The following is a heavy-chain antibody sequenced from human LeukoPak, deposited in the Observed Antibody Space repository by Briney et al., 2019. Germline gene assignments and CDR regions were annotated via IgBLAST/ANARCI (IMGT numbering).Heavy chain of an antibody. Sequence: PGGSLRLSCAASGFTFSSYWMSWVHQAPGKGLEWVANIKQDGSEKYYVDSVKGRFTISRDNAKNSLYLQMNSLRAEDTAVYYCARRPMVRGVIITENFDYWGQGTLVTVSS. J-gene: IGHJ4*02. CDR3: ARRPMVRGVIITENFDY. CDR1: GFTFSSYW. V-gene: IGHV3-7*03. D-gene: IGHD3-10*01. CDR2: IKQDGSEK.